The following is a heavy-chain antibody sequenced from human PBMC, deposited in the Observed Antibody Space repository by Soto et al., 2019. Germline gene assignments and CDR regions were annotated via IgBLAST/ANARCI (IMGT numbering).Heavy chain of an antibody. CDR2: ISGSGGST. CDR1: GFTFSNYA. CDR3: AKDQGSSWYEIDY. D-gene: IGHD6-13*01. Sequence: ESGGGLVQPGGSLRLSCAASGFTFSNYAVTWVRQAPGKGLEWVSTISGSGGSTYYADSVKGRFTISRDNSKNTLYRQMNSLRAEDTAVYYCAKDQGSSWYEIDYWGQGTLVTVSS. J-gene: IGHJ4*02. V-gene: IGHV3-23*01.